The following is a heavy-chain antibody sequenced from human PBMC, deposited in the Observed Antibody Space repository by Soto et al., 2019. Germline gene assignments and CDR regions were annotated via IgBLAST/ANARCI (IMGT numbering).Heavy chain of an antibody. D-gene: IGHD4-17*01. Sequence: ASVKVSCKASGYTFTSYHMHWVRQAPGQGLEWMGMINPSGGSTSYAQKFQGRVTMTRDKSTSTVYMELSSLRSEDTAVYYCARSESSDYGDYENWFDPWGQGTLVTVSS. CDR1: GYTFTSYH. J-gene: IGHJ5*02. CDR3: ARSESSDYGDYENWFDP. V-gene: IGHV1-46*01. CDR2: INPSGGST.